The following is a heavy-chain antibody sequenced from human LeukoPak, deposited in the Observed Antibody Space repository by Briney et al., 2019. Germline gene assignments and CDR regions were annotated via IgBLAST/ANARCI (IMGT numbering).Heavy chain of an antibody. V-gene: IGHV4-39*07. D-gene: IGHD2-2*01. Sequence: SETLSLTCTVSGGSISSSSYYWSWIRQPPGKGLEWIGEINHSGSTNYNPSLKSRVTISVDTSKNQFSLKLSSVTAADTAVYYCARSAAMPRGIDYWGQGTLVTVSS. CDR3: ARSAAMPRGIDY. CDR2: INHSGST. J-gene: IGHJ4*02. CDR1: GGSISSSSYY.